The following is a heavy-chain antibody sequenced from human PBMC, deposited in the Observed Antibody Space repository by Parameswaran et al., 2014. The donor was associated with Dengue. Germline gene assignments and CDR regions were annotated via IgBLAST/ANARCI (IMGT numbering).Heavy chain of an antibody. CDR3: ARDTPVYSSSSGALDY. CDR2: ISSSSSYI. V-gene: IGHV3-21*01. Sequence: VRQAPGKGLEWVSSISSSSSYIYYADSVKGRFTISRDNAKNSLYLQMNSLRAEDTAVYYCARDTPVYSSSSGALDYWGQGTLVTVSS. D-gene: IGHD6-6*01. J-gene: IGHJ4*02.